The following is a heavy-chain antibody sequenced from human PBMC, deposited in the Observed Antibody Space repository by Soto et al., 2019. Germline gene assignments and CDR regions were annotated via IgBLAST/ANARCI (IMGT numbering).Heavy chain of an antibody. J-gene: IGHJ4*02. CDR1: GYTFTTYP. Sequence: QVPLEQSGPEVQKPGASVKVSCKASGYTFTTYPIHWVRQAPGQRLEWMGWINPANGDTGRSQKFQDRVTFTRDTSATTAYMELSSLTSEDTAVYYCTKKDYFASGSYHFDYWGPGTLVNVSS. D-gene: IGHD3-10*01. V-gene: IGHV1-3*01. CDR3: TKKDYFASGSYHFDY. CDR2: INPANGDT.